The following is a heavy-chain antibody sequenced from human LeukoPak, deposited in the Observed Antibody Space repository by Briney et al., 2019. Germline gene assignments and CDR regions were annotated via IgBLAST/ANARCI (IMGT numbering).Heavy chain of an antibody. V-gene: IGHV4-38-2*01. D-gene: IGHD2-2*01. CDR3: ARESLLGYCSSTSCYASGFDP. Sequence: SETLSLTCAVSGYSISSGYYWGWIRQPPGKGLEWIGSIYHSGSTYYNPSLKSRVIIAVDTSKNQFSLKLSSVTAADTAVYYCARESLLGYCSSTSCYASGFDPWGQGTLVTVSS. CDR1: GYSISSGYY. J-gene: IGHJ5*02. CDR2: IYHSGST.